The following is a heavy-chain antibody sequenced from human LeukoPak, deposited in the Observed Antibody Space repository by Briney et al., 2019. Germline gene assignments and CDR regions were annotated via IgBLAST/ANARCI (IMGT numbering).Heavy chain of an antibody. CDR1: GYTFTSYD. J-gene: IGHJ4*02. V-gene: IGHV1-8*01. CDR2: MNPNSGNT. CDR3: ARVSSPPLGSGSYYDFDY. Sequence: ASVKVSCKASGYTFTSYDNNWVRQATGQGLEWMGWMNPNSGNTGYAQKFQGRVTMTRNTSISTAYMELSSLRSEDTAVYYCARVSSPPLGSGSYYDFDYWGQGTLVTVSS. D-gene: IGHD3-10*01.